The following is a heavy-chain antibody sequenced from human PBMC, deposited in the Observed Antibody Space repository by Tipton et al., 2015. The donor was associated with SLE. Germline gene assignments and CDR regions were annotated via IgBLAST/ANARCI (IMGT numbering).Heavy chain of an antibody. J-gene: IGHJ5*02. CDR2: INHVGRT. Sequence: TLSLTCAVYGGSLSGYYWGWIRQSPGKGLEWIDDINHVGRTNYNPSLRSRATISIDTSKNQFSLKLTSVTAADTAVYYCARGGFIRMGQWFDPWGQGTLVTVSS. CDR3: ARGGFIRMGQWFDP. D-gene: IGHD2-8*01. CDR1: GGSLSGYY. V-gene: IGHV4-34*01.